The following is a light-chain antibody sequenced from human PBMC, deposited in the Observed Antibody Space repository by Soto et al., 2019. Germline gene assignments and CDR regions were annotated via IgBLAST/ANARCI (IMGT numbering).Light chain of an antibody. CDR3: QQRNIWPPVT. J-gene: IGKJ5*01. V-gene: IGKV3-11*01. CDR1: PSVDNY. CDR2: GAF. Sequence: IGLTQSLATLSSSAGERATISCRARPSVDNYIAWYQQKPGQAPRLFLYGAFNRAPGIPARFSGSGSGTDFTLTINSLEPEDFAVYYCQQRNIWPPVTFGQGTRLEI.